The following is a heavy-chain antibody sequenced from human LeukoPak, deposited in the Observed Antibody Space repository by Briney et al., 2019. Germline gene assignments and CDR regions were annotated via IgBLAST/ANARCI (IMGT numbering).Heavy chain of an antibody. J-gene: IGHJ6*02. CDR2: IHSSGST. D-gene: IGHD3-10*01. CDR1: GGSISSYY. Sequence: HPSQTLSLTCPVSGGSISSYYWSWIRQPAGKGLEWIGCIHSSGSTNYNPSLKTRVTMSVDTSKNQLSLKLSSVTAAATAGFSCARDRAIGSGKFGMDVWGQGTTVTVSS. V-gene: IGHV4-4*07. CDR3: ARDRAIGSGKFGMDV.